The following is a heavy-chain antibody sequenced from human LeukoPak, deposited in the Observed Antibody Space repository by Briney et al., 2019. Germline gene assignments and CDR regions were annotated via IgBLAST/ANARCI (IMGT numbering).Heavy chain of an antibody. J-gene: IGHJ4*02. CDR1: GFTFSSYS. CDR3: ARDLATRGVYGDYDAGDY. D-gene: IGHD4-17*01. V-gene: IGHV3-21*01. CDR2: ISSSSSYI. Sequence: PGGSLRLSCAASGFTFSSYSMTWVRQAPGKGLEWVSSISSSSSYIYYADSVKGRFTISRDNAKNSLYLQMNSLRAEDTAVYFCARDLATRGVYGDYDAGDYWGQGTLVTVSS.